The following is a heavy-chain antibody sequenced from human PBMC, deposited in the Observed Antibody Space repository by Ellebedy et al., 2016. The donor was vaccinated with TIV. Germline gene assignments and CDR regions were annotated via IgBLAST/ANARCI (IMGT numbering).Heavy chain of an antibody. J-gene: IGHJ4*02. CDR3: ATDHYGSGSYFDY. CDR1: GDTLTELS. D-gene: IGHD3-10*01. V-gene: IGHV1-24*01. CDR2: FDPEDGET. Sequence: ASVKVSCXVSGDTLTELSMHWVRQAPGKELEWMGGFDPEDGETIYAQKFQGRVTMTEDTSTDTAYMELSSLRSEDTAVYYCATDHYGSGSYFDYWGQGTLVTVSS.